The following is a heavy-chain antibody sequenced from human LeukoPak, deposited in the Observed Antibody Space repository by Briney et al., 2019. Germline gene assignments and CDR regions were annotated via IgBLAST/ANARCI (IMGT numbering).Heavy chain of an antibody. CDR3: TPVMVEDRGF. V-gene: IGHV3-15*01. CDR2: IKSNSDGGTT. Sequence: GGSLRLLCAASGFIFNKACLNWVRQAPGEGPGWVGRIKSNSDGGTTEYASTVEGRFIISRDDSKNTIYLQMNRLIIDDTAIYYCTPVMVEDRGFWGQGTLVTVSS. CDR1: GFIFNKAC. D-gene: IGHD2-21*01. J-gene: IGHJ4*02.